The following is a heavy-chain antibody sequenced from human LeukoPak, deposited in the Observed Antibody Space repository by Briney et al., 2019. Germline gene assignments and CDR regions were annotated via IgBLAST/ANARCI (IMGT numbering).Heavy chain of an antibody. V-gene: IGHV1-8*01. CDR3: AINPEIAAAGKGEY. Sequence: ASVKVSCKASGYTFTSYDINWVRQATGQGLEWMGWMNPNSGNTGYAQKFQGRVTMTRNTSISTAYMELSSLRSEDTAVYYCAINPEIAAAGKGEYWGQGTLVTVSS. J-gene: IGHJ4*02. CDR1: GYTFTSYD. D-gene: IGHD6-13*01. CDR2: MNPNSGNT.